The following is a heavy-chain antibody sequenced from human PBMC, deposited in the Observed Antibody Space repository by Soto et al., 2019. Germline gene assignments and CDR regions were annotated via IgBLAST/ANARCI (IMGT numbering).Heavy chain of an antibody. D-gene: IGHD1-1*01. Sequence: QVQLQQWGAGLLKPSETLSLTCAVYGGFVTSGSYYWSWIRQPPGKGLEWTGEMSHSGGTHFNPYLKSRVTISVDTSKNQFTLKMSSVTAADTALYYCARVERGTATTVVDAFDIWCPGTMVTVSS. CDR1: GGFVTSGSYY. J-gene: IGHJ3*02. V-gene: IGHV4-34*01. CDR3: ARVERGTATTVVDAFDI. CDR2: MSHSGGT.